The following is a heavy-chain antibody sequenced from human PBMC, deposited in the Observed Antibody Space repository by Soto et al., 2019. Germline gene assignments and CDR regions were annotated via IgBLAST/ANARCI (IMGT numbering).Heavy chain of an antibody. D-gene: IGHD2-15*01. V-gene: IGHV3-23*04. CDR1: GFTVSSNY. CDR2: ISGSGGST. CDR3: AKDPWGVYCSGGSCYRYYYGMDV. J-gene: IGHJ6*02. Sequence: EVQLVESGGGLIQPGGSLRLSCAASGFTVSSNYMSWVRQAPGKGLEWVSVISGSGGSTYYADSVKGRFTISRDNSKNTLYLQMNSLRAEDTAVYYCAKDPWGVYCSGGSCYRYYYGMDVWGQGTTVTVSS.